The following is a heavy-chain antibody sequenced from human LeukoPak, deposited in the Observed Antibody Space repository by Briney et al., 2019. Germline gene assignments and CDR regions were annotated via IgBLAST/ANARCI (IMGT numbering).Heavy chain of an antibody. CDR2: INAGNGNT. Sequence: GASVKVSCKASGYTFTSYAMHWVRQAPGQRLEWMGWINAGNGNTKYSQKFQGRVTITRDTSASTAYMELSSLRSEDTAVYYCARAGLGTNFYSNFDYWGQGTLVTVSS. J-gene: IGHJ4*02. V-gene: IGHV1-3*01. CDR1: GYTFTSYA. CDR3: ARAGLGTNFYSNFDY. D-gene: IGHD2-21*02.